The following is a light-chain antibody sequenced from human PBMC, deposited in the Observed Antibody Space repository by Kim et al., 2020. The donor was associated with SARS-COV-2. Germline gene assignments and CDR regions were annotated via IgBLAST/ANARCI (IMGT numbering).Light chain of an antibody. CDR1: QSVLYTSHNQNS. CDR3: QQYYSTPYT. Sequence: RATINCKSSQSVLYTSHNQNSLAWYQQKPGQPPKLLIYWASTRQSGIPDRFSGSGSGTDFTLTINGLQSEDVAVYYCQQYYSTPYTFGQGTKLEI. V-gene: IGKV4-1*01. J-gene: IGKJ2*01. CDR2: WAS.